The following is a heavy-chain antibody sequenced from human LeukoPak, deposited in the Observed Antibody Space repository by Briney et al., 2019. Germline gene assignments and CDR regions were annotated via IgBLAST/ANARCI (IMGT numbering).Heavy chain of an antibody. J-gene: IGHJ4*02. D-gene: IGHD6-13*01. CDR1: GFTFSSYW. CDR2: IKQDGSEK. V-gene: IGHV3-7*03. Sequence: GSLRLSCAASGFTFSSYWLTWVRQAPGKGLEWVANIKQDGSEKNYVDSVKGRFTISRDNAKNSLYLQMNSLRVEDTAVYYCAREESGYSSSWYRDFGYWGQGTLVTVSS. CDR3: AREESGYSSSWYRDFGY.